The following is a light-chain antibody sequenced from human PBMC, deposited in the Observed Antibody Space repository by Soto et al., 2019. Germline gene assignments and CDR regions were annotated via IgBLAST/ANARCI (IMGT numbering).Light chain of an antibody. CDR2: GDN. Sequence: NFMLTQPHSVSESPGMTVTISCTGSSGSVASNFVHWYQRRPGSAPTIVIYGDNQRPSGVPDRFSGSIDSSSNSASLTISGLKTEDEADYFCQSYDRSSLYVFGTGTQLTVL. V-gene: IGLV6-57*02. CDR3: QSYDRSSLYV. J-gene: IGLJ1*01. CDR1: SGSVASNF.